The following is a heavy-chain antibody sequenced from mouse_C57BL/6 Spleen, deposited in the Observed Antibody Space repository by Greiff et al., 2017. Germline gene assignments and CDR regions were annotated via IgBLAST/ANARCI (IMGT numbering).Heavy chain of an antibody. D-gene: IGHD3-3*01. Sequence: VQLQQSGAELAKPGASVKLSCKASGYTFTSYWMHWVKQRPGQGLEWIGYINPSSGYTKYNQKFKVKATLTADKSSSTAYMQLSSLTYEDSAVYYCARGTRDYWGQGTSVTVSS. CDR1: GYTFTSYW. V-gene: IGHV1-7*01. CDR3: ARGTRDY. CDR2: INPSSGYT. J-gene: IGHJ4*01.